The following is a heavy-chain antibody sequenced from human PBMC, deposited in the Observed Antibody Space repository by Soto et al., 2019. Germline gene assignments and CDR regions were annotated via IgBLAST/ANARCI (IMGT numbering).Heavy chain of an antibody. J-gene: IGHJ4*02. CDR2: IYYSWST. V-gene: IGHV4-30-4*01. D-gene: IGHD2-2*01. CDR1: GCSISSGYYY. Sequence: SETVSLTCTVSGCSISSGYYYWSLIRQPPGKGLEWIGYIYYSWSTYYNPSLKSRVTISVDTSKNQFSLKLSSVTAADTAVYYCASRYCSSTSCYLAYWGQGTLVTVSS. CDR3: ASRYCSSTSCYLAY.